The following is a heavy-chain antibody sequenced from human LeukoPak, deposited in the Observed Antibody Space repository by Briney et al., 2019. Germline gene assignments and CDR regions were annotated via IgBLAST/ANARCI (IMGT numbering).Heavy chain of an antibody. CDR3: ARDSTGIAPGAFDI. Sequence: SETLSLTCTVSGGSTSSYYWSWIRHPPGKGLESIGYIYYSGSTNYNPSLKSRVTISVDTSKNQFSLKLSSVTAADTAVYHCARDSTGIAPGAFDIWGQGTMVTVSS. CDR2: IYYSGST. D-gene: IGHD1-1*01. CDR1: GGSTSSYY. V-gene: IGHV4-59*01. J-gene: IGHJ3*02.